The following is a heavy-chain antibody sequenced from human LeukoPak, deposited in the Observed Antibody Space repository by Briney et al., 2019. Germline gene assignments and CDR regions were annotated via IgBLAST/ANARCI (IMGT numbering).Heavy chain of an antibody. V-gene: IGHV3-30*18. Sequence: LRLSCAASGFTFSSYGMHWVRQAPGKGLEWVAVISDDGIKIYYADSVKGRFTISRDKSKNTVYLQMNSLRADDTAVYYCAKDSRHYYFDYWGQGTLVTVSS. CDR1: GFTFSSYG. D-gene: IGHD3-3*02. CDR2: ISDDGIKI. J-gene: IGHJ4*02. CDR3: AKDSRHYYFDY.